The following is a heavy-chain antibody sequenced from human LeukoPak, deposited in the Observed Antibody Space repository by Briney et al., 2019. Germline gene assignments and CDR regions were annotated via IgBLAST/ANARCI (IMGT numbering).Heavy chain of an antibody. Sequence: ASVKVSCKASGYTFTGYYMHWVRQAPGQGLEWMGWIKPNSGDTKYARKLQGRVTMTRDTSIGTAYMELSRLRHDDTAVYYCARDIVVVPAFDYWGQGTLVTVS. J-gene: IGHJ4*02. V-gene: IGHV1-2*02. CDR3: ARDIVVVPAFDY. D-gene: IGHD2-21*01. CDR2: IKPNSGDT. CDR1: GYTFTGYY.